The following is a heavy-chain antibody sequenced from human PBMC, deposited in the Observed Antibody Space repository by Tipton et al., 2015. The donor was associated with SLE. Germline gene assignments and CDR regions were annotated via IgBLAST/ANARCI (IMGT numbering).Heavy chain of an antibody. CDR3: ASHMTTVTTKGAFDI. Sequence: LRLSCAVSGFTFSTYAMSWVRQAPGKGLEWVAGISGSGSSTYSADSVKGRFTISRDNSKNTLYLEMNSLRVEDTAVYYCASHMTTVTTKGAFDIWGQGTMVTVSS. CDR2: ISGSGSST. D-gene: IGHD4-17*01. V-gene: IGHV3-23*01. J-gene: IGHJ3*02. CDR1: GFTFSTYA.